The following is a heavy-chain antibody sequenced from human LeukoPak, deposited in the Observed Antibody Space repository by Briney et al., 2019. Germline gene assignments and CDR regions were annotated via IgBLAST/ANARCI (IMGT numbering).Heavy chain of an antibody. D-gene: IGHD6-13*01. CDR2: ISSNSSYI. CDR1: GFTFSSYS. CDR3: ARMAAAGTGYFDY. J-gene: IGHJ4*02. Sequence: GGSLRLSCAASGFTFSSYSMNWVRQAPGMGLEWVSSISSNSSYIYYADSVKGRFTISRDNAKNSLYLQMNGLRAEDTAVYYCARMAAAGTGYFDYWGQGTLVTVSS. V-gene: IGHV3-21*01.